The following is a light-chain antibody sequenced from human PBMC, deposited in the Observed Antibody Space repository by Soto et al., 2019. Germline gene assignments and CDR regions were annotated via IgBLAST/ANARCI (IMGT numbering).Light chain of an antibody. V-gene: IGLV1-44*01. CDR3: STWDDSLDGLV. CDR1: SSNIGSNS. CDR2: GNN. J-gene: IGLJ2*01. Sequence: QSVLTQPPSESGAPGQRVTISCFGSSSNIGSNSVNWYQQVAGTAPKLLIYGNNQRPSGVPHRFSDSKSGTSASLAISGLQSEDEADYYCSTWDDSLDGLVFGGGTKLTVL.